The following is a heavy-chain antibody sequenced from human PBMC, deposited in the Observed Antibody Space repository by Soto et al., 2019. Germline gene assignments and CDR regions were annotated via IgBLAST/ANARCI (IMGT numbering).Heavy chain of an antibody. Sequence: QVQVVQSGAEVGKPGASVKLSCKVPAYTLTDFPIHWVRQAPGKGLEWMGGSNPEEGETMFAQKFQGRVTMTEDTSTDIVYVELSSLRSEDTAVYYCAIGGGAAEYDYWGQGTLVTVSS. CDR1: AYTLTDFP. CDR3: AIGGGAAEYDY. J-gene: IGHJ4*02. CDR2: SNPEEGET. V-gene: IGHV1-24*01. D-gene: IGHD2-15*01.